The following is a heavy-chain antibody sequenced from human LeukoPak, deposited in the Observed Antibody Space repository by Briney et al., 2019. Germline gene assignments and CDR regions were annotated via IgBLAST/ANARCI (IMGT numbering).Heavy chain of an antibody. CDR3: ARGPYCGRDCYFDY. J-gene: IGHJ4*02. D-gene: IGHD2-21*01. CDR1: GASISSYY. V-gene: IGHV4-4*07. Sequence: SETLTLTCTVSGASISSYYRSWLRHPAGKGLEWIGRIYTSGTTNYNPSLKSRVTMSVDTSKNQFSLKLSSVTPADTAVYYCARGPYCGRDCYFDYWGQATLVTVSS. CDR2: IYTSGTT.